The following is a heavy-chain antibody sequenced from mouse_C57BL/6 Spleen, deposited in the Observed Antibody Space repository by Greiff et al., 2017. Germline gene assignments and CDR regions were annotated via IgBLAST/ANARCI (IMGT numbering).Heavy chain of an antibody. V-gene: IGHV1-69*01. J-gene: IGHJ4*01. CDR1: GYTFTSYW. D-gene: IGHD1-1*01. Sequence: QVQLQQPGAELVMPGASVKLSCKASGYTFTSYWMHWVKQRPGQGLEWIGEIDPSDSYTNYNQKFKGKSTLTVDKSSSTAYMQLSSLTSEDSAVYYCARYYYGSSRRAMDDWGQGTSVTVSS. CDR2: IDPSDSYT. CDR3: ARYYYGSSRRAMDD.